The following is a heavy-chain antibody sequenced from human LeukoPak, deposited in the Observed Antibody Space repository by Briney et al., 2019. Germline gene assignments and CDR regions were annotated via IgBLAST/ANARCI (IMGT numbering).Heavy chain of an antibody. CDR1: GDSVSTTNW. CDR2: IYHTGNT. J-gene: IGHJ6*03. V-gene: IGHV4-4*02. D-gene: IGHD2-15*01. CDR3: ARERWGVVAASTYYYFYIDV. Sequence: SGTLSLTCAVSGDSVSTTNWWTWVRQTPGKGLEWIGEIYHTGNTNYNPSLRSRVNMSVDKPNNQFSLTLTSVTAADTAVYYCARERWGVVAASTYYYFYIDVWGKGTAVTVSS.